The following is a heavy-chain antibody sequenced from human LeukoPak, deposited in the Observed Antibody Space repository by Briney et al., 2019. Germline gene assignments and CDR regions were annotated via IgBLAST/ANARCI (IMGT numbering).Heavy chain of an antibody. CDR1: GGSINDYY. D-gene: IGHD3-9*01. CDR2: AYYTGTT. Sequence: PSETLSLTCTVSGGSINDYYWSWMRQPPGKGLEWIGYAYYTGTTNYNPSLKSRVSISVDTSKNQFSLRLSSVTAADTAVYYCARGILTGITVDYWGQGTLVTVSS. CDR3: ARGILTGITVDY. J-gene: IGHJ4*02. V-gene: IGHV4-59*01.